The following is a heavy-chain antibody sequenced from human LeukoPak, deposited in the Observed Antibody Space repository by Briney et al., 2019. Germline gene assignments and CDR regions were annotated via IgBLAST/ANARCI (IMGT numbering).Heavy chain of an antibody. CDR2: IYYSGST. J-gene: IGHJ3*02. CDR1: GGSISSYY. Sequence: SETLSLTCTVSGGSISSYYWSWIRQPPGRGLEWIGYIYYSGSTNYNPSLKSRVTMSVDTSKNQFSLNLSSVTAADTAVYYCASRGHMRPRHEQTEDAFDIWGQGTMVTVSS. D-gene: IGHD2-21*01. V-gene: IGHV4-59*01. CDR3: ASRGHMRPRHEQTEDAFDI.